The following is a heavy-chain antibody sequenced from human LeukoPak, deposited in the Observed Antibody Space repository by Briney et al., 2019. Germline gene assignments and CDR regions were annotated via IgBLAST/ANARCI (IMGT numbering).Heavy chain of an antibody. CDR1: GFTFSSYG. D-gene: IGHD6-19*01. V-gene: IGHV3-30*18. CDR3: AKDRAVALFLDAFDI. Sequence: PGGSLRLSCAASGFTFSSYGMHWVRQAPGKGLEWVAVISYDGSNKYYADSVKGRFTTSRDNSKNTLYLQMNSLRAEDTAVYYCAKDRAVALFLDAFDIWGQGTMVTVSS. CDR2: ISYDGSNK. J-gene: IGHJ3*02.